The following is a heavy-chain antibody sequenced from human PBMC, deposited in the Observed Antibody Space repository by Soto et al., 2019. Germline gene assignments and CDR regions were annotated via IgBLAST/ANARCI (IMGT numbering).Heavy chain of an antibody. D-gene: IGHD4-17*01. V-gene: IGHV4-31*03. CDR1: GGSITTGGYY. Sequence: SETLSLTCTVSGGSITTGGYYWSWIRQLPGKGLEWIGHRYYSESTYYNPSLKSRVSISLDTSKNQFSLKLSFVTAADTALYYCARTTAVPNTLRSRYFFDYWGQGTPVTVSS. CDR3: ARTTAVPNTLRSRYFFDY. J-gene: IGHJ4*02. CDR2: RYYSEST.